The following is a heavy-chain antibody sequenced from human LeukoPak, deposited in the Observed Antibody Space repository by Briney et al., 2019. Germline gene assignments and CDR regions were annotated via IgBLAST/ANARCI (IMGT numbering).Heavy chain of an antibody. V-gene: IGHV3-20*04. J-gene: IGHJ5*02. CDR2: INWNGGST. Sequence: PGGSLRLSCVGSGFTFDDYGMSWVRQSPGKGLEWVAGINWNGGSTGYADSVKGRFTISRDNAKNSLYLQMNSLRAEDTAVYYCAREDLDYDFWSGSISFDPWGQGTLVTVSS. CDR1: GFTFDDYG. CDR3: AREDLDYDFWSGSISFDP. D-gene: IGHD3-3*01.